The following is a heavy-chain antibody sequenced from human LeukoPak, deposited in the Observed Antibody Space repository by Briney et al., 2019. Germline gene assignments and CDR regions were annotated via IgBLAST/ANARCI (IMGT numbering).Heavy chain of an antibody. CDR2: INSNSGVT. Sequence: ASVKVSCKASGYTFIHYFIHWVRQAPGQGLEWMGRINSNSGVTEYTQKFQGRVTMTRDTSITTVYMELSSLTSDDTAVYCCARDLSSTSNWELDYWGQGTLVAVSS. CDR3: ARDLSSTSNWELDY. J-gene: IGHJ4*02. D-gene: IGHD7-27*01. CDR1: GYTFIHYF. V-gene: IGHV1-2*06.